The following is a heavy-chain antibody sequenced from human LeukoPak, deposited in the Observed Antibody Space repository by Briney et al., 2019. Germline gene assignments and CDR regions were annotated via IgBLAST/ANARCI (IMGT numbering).Heavy chain of an antibody. CDR3: AKDRGYGPYYFDY. J-gene: IGHJ4*02. CDR2: ISGSGGST. CDR1: GFTFSSYA. V-gene: IGHV3-23*01. Sequence: GGSLRLSCAASGFTFSSYAMSWVRQAPGKGLEWVSAISGSGGSTYYADSVKGRFTISRDNSKNTLYLQMNSPRAEDTAVYYCAKDRGYGPYYFDYWGQGTLVTVSS. D-gene: IGHD5-18*01.